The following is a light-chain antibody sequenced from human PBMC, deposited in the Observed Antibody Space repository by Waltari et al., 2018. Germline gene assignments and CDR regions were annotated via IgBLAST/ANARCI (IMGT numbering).Light chain of an antibody. J-gene: IGLJ3*02. CDR3: CSYAGSYTWV. CDR2: DDN. V-gene: IGLV2-23*01. Sequence: QSALTQPASVSGSPGQSITISCTATRSDVGNNNLVSWYHQYPGKAPKVMIYDDNRRPSGVSDRFSGSKSGNTASLTISGVQAEDEADYYCCSYAGSYTWVFGGGTKLTVL. CDR1: RSDVGNNNL.